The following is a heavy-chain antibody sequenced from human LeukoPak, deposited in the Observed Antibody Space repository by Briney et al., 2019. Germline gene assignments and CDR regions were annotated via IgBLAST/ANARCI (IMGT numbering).Heavy chain of an antibody. J-gene: IGHJ4*02. D-gene: IGHD3-22*01. Sequence: SETLSLTCTVSGGSISSGGYFWSWIRQHPGKGLEWIGYIYYSGSTYYSPSLKSRVTISVDTSKNQFSLKLNSVTAADTAAYYCASLSGFYLDWGQGTLVTVSS. V-gene: IGHV4-31*03. CDR2: IYYSGST. CDR3: ASLSGFYLD. CDR1: GGSISSGGYF.